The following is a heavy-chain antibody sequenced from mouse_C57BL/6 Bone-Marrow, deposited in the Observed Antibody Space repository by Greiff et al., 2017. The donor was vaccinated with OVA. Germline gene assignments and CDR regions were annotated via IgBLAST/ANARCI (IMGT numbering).Heavy chain of an antibody. Sequence: VMLVESGPGLVAPSQSLSITCTVSGFSLTSYGVHWVRQPPGKGLEWLGVIWSDGSTTYNSALKYRLGTRKDNSKSQVFLKMNSLPTEDTAMYYCARHDVSAWFAYWGQGTLVTVSA. CDR3: ARHDVSAWFAY. V-gene: IGHV2-6-1*01. J-gene: IGHJ3*01. CDR1: GFSLTSYG. CDR2: IWSDGST. D-gene: IGHD2-3*01.